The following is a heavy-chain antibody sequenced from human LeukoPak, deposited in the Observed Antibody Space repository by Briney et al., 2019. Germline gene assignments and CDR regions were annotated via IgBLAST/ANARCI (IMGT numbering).Heavy chain of an antibody. CDR2: IKQDGSEK. J-gene: IGHJ4*02. CDR1: GFTFSYYW. CDR3: AKEIWPTVTIPGRTYFDY. Sequence: GGSLRLSCAASGFTFSYYWMGWVRQAPGKGLESVANIKQDGSEKYYVDSVKGRFTISRDNAKNSLYLQMNSLRAEDTAVYYCAKEIWPTVTIPGRTYFDYWGQGALVTVSS. D-gene: IGHD4-17*01. V-gene: IGHV3-7*01.